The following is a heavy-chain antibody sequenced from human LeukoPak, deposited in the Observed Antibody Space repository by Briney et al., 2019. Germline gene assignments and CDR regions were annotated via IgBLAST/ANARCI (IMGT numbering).Heavy chain of an antibody. D-gene: IGHD3-10*01. CDR1: GFTFSSYA. Sequence: AGGSLRLSCAASGFTFSSYAMSWVRQAPGKGVGWVSAISGSGGSTYYADSVKGRFPISRDNSKNTLYLQMNSLRAEDTAVYYCAKSPDTTMVRGGVIDYWGQGTLVTVSS. CDR3: AKSPDTTMVRGGVIDY. V-gene: IGHV3-23*01. J-gene: IGHJ4*02. CDR2: ISGSGGST.